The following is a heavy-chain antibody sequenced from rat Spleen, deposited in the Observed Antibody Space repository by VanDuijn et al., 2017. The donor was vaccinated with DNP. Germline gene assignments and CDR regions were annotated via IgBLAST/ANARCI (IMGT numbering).Heavy chain of an antibody. CDR1: GFSFRNYG. J-gene: IGHJ2*01. CDR3: ARSLKWGYYFDY. D-gene: IGHD3-7*01. CDR2: ISTVGDNG. V-gene: IGHV5S11*01. Sequence: EVQLVESGGGLVQPGRSLKLSCAASGFSFRNYGMAWVCQTPTTGLEWVASISTVGDNGVYRDSVNGRFTISRDNAKSTLFLQMDSLRSEETATYYCARSLKWGYYFDYWGQEVMVTVSS.